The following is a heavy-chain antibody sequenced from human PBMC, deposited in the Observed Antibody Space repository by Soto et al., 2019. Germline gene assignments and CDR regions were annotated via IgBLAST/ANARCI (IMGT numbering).Heavy chain of an antibody. CDR3: ARRGVRGVITETYYGMDV. CDR1: GGSISSSSYY. V-gene: IGHV4-39*01. J-gene: IGHJ6*02. D-gene: IGHD3-10*01. CDR2: IYYSGST. Sequence: SETLSLTCTVSGGSISSSSYYWGWIRQPPGKGLERIGIIYYSGSTYYNPSLKSRVTISVDTSKNQFSLKLSSVTAADTAVYYCARRGVRGVITETYYGMDVWGQGTTVTVSS.